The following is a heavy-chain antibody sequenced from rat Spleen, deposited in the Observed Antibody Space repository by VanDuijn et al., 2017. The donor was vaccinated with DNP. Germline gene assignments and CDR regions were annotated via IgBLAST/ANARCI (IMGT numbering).Heavy chain of an antibody. V-gene: IGHV5-25*01. J-gene: IGHJ1*01. CDR3: ARGGSSIYWYFDF. CDR1: GFSFRNYY. Sequence: EVQLVESGGGLVQPGGSLKLSCVASGFSFRNYYMAWVRQTPNRGLEWVAMISYSDGTTYYPDSVKGRFTISRDDAKSSLYLQMNSLKSEDTATYYCARGGSSIYWYFDFWGPGTMVTVSS. CDR2: ISYSDGTT. D-gene: IGHD1-2*01.